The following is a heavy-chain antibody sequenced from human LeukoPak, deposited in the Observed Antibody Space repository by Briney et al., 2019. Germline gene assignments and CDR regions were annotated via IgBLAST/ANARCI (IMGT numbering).Heavy chain of an antibody. CDR2: INSDGFST. Sequence: PGGSLRLPCAASGFTFSRYWMHWVRQAPGRGLTWVSRINSDGFSTTYADSVRGRFTISRDNGKNTLYLQMNSLRVDDTAVYYCSRDYGAWGQGTLVTVSS. CDR3: SRDYGA. J-gene: IGHJ5*02. D-gene: IGHD4/OR15-4a*01. CDR1: GFTFSRYW. V-gene: IGHV3-74*03.